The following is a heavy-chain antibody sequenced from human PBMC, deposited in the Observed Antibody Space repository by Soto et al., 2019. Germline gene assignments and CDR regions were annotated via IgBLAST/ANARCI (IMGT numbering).Heavy chain of an antibody. CDR3: ARLGIAASRIDY. Sequence: SETLSLTCTVSGGSISRYYWSWIRQPPGKGLEWIGYIYYSGSTNYNPSLKSRVTISVDTSKNQFSLKLSSVTAADTAVYYCARLGIAASRIDYWGQGTLVTVSS. CDR2: IYYSGST. V-gene: IGHV4-59*08. D-gene: IGHD6-13*01. J-gene: IGHJ4*02. CDR1: GGSISRYY.